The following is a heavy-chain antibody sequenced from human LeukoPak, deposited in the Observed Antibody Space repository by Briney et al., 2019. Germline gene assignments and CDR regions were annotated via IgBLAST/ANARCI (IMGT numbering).Heavy chain of an antibody. Sequence: PSETLSLTCTGSGDSINNKNYYWGWIRQPPGEGMEWIGNIYYNGRTYYNPSLKSRVTISVDTSKNQFSLKLSSVTAADTAVYYCARGHHGVRGWFDPWGQGTLVTVSS. D-gene: IGHD3-10*02. V-gene: IGHV4-39*07. CDR2: IYYNGRT. CDR3: ARGHHGVRGWFDP. J-gene: IGHJ5*02. CDR1: GDSINNKNYY.